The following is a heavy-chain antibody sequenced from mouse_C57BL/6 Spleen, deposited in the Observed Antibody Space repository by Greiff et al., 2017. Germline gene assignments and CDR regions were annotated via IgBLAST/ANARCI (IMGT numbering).Heavy chain of an antibody. CDR3: ARLWAGYFDY. CDR1: GFTFSDYG. D-gene: IGHD4-1*01. Sequence: EVKVIESGGGLVKPGGSLKLSCAASGFTFSDYGMHWVRQAPEKGLEWVAYISSGSSTIYYADTVKGRFTISRDNAKNTLFLQMTSLRSEDTAMYYCARLWAGYFDYWGQGTTLTVSS. V-gene: IGHV5-17*01. CDR2: ISSGSSTI. J-gene: IGHJ2*01.